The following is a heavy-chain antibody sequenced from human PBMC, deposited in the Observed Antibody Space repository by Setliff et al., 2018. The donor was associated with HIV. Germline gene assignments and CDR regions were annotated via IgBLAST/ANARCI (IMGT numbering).Heavy chain of an antibody. CDR1: GGSISSGSYY. D-gene: IGHD2-15*01. V-gene: IGHV4-61*09. CDR3: ARVVAATHYYYYYMDV. CDR2: IYTSETT. Sequence: PSETLSLTCNVSGGSISSGSYYWSWIRQPAGKELEWIGHIYTSETTNYNPSLKSRVTISLDTSNNHFSLKLRSVTATDTAVYYCARVVAATHYYYYYMDVWGQGILVTVSS. J-gene: IGHJ6*03.